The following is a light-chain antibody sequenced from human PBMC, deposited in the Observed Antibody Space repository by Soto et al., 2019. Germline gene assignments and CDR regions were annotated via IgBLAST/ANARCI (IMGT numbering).Light chain of an antibody. V-gene: IGLV1-40*01. CDR2: GTT. CDR3: QSYDSSLSGYV. Sequence: QSVLTQPPAVSGAPGQRVTISCTGSSSNVGAGFDVHWYQQLPGAAPKSLIYGTTNRPSGVPDRFSGSKSGTSASLAITGLQTEDEAVYYCQSYDSSLSGYVFGTGTKLTVL. CDR1: SSNVGAGFD. J-gene: IGLJ1*01.